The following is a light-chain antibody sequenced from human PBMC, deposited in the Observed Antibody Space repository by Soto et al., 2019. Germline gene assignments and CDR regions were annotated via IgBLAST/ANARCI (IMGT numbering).Light chain of an antibody. CDR2: AAS. V-gene: IGKV1-39*01. J-gene: IGKJ1*01. CDR3: QQSYSTPGK. CDR1: QSISSY. Sequence: DIQMTQSPSSLSASVGDRVTITCRASQSISSYLNWYQQKPGKAPKLLIYAASSLQSGVPSRFSGSGSGTDFTLTISSLQPEDFATYYCQQSYSTPGKFGQGTK.